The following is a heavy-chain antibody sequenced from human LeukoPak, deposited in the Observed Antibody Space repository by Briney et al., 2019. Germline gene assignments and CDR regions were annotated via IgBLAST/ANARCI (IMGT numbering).Heavy chain of an antibody. CDR3: ARGSYEAYYYGSGSYSDHDY. D-gene: IGHD3-10*01. V-gene: IGHV1-3*01. CDR1: GYTLTSYA. CDR2: INAGNGNT. J-gene: IGHJ4*02. Sequence: ASVKVSCKASGYTLTSYAMHWVRQAPGQRLEWMGWINAGNGNTKYSQKFQGRVTITRDTSASTAYMELSSLRSEDTAVYYCARGSYEAYYYGSGSYSDHDYWGQGTPVTVSS.